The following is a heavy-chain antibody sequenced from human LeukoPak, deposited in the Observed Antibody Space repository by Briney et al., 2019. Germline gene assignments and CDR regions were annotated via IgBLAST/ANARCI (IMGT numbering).Heavy chain of an antibody. CDR3: ARVEKRGIAARGSFDY. J-gene: IGHJ4*02. CDR2: MNPNSGNT. D-gene: IGHD6-13*01. Sequence: ASVKVSCKASGYTFTSYDINWVRQATGQGLEWMGWMNPNSGNTGYAQKFQGRVTITRNTSISTAYMELSSLRSEDTAVYYCARVEKRGIAARGSFDYWGQGTPVTVSS. V-gene: IGHV1-8*03. CDR1: GYTFTSYD.